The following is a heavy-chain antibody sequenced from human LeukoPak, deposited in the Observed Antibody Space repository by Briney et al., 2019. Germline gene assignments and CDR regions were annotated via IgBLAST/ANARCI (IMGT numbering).Heavy chain of an antibody. CDR3: ARGPYYYDSSGYYLGY. V-gene: IGHV4-59*01. J-gene: IGHJ4*02. CDR2: IYYSGST. D-gene: IGHD3-22*01. Sequence: SETLSLTCTVSGGSISSYYWSWIRQPPGKGLEWIGYIYYSGSTNYNPSLKSRVTISVDTSKNQFCLKLSSVTAADTAVYYCARGPYYYDSSGYYLGYWGQGTLVTVSS. CDR1: GGSISSYY.